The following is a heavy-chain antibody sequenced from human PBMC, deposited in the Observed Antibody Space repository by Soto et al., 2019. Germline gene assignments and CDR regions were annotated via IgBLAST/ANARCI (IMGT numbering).Heavy chain of an antibody. CDR1: GYTFTRYD. Sequence: ASVKVSCKASGYTFTRYDINWVRQATGQGLEWMGWMNPNSGNTGYAQKFQGRVTMTRNTSISTAYMELSSLRSEDTAVYYCARGKSYYYYYYMDVWGKGTTVTVSS. CDR2: MNPNSGNT. V-gene: IGHV1-8*01. CDR3: ARGKSYYYYYYMDV. J-gene: IGHJ6*03.